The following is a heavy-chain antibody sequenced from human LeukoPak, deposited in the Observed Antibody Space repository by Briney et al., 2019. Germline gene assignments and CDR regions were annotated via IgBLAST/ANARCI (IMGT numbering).Heavy chain of an antibody. CDR2: ISGSGGST. CDR3: AKVSPLSGSYPNGAFDI. CDR1: GFTFSSYA. D-gene: IGHD1-26*01. Sequence: GGSLRLSCAASGFTFSSYAMSWVRQAPGKGLEWVSAISGSGGSTYYADSVKGRFTISRDNSKNTLYLQMNSLRAEDTAVYYCAKVSPLSGSYPNGAFDIWGQGTMVTVSS. V-gene: IGHV3-23*01. J-gene: IGHJ3*02.